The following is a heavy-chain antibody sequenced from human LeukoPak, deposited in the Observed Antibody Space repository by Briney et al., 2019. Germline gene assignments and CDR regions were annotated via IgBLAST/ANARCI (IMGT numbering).Heavy chain of an antibody. CDR3: ARDLWFGEFGAFDI. D-gene: IGHD3-10*01. J-gene: IGHJ3*02. CDR2: IKQDGSEK. CDR1: GFTFSSYW. Sequence: GGPLRLSCAASGFTFSSYWMNWVRQAPGKGLEWVANIKQDGSEKYYVDSVKGRFTISRDNAKNSLYLQMNSLRAEDTAVYYCARDLWFGEFGAFDIWGQGTMVTVSS. V-gene: IGHV3-7*01.